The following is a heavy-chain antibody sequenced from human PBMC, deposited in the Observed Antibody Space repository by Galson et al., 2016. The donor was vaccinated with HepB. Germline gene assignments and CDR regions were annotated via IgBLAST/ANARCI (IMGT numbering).Heavy chain of an antibody. J-gene: IGHJ5*02. CDR1: GGSVSSGSYY. D-gene: IGHD3-10*01. V-gene: IGHV4-61*01. CDR3: ARAFYGAGSWFDP. CDR2: IYYSGST. Sequence: TLSLTCTVSGGSVSSGSYYWTWIRQPPGKGLEWIGYIYYSGSTNYNPSLKSRVTISVDTSKNQFSLKLSSVTAADTAVYYCARAFYGAGSWFDPWGQGTLVTVSS.